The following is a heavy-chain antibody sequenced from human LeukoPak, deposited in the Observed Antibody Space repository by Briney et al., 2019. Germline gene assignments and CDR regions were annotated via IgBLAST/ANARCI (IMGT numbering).Heavy chain of an antibody. CDR2: ISAYNGNT. CDR3: GRLSYTTSADY. Sequence: ASVKVSCKASGYTFTAYGIGWVRQAPGQRLEWMGWISAYNGNTNYAQKFQGRVTMTTDTSTSTAYMEVRSLRSDDTAVFYCGRLSYTTSADYWGQGTLVTVSS. CDR1: GYTFTAYG. J-gene: IGHJ4*02. D-gene: IGHD3-16*01. V-gene: IGHV1-18*01.